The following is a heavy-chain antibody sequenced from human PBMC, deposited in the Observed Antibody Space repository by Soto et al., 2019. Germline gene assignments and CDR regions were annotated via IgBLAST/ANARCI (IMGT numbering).Heavy chain of an antibody. CDR3: ARSTYYDFWSGYSIPNWFDP. CDR2: IYYSGST. V-gene: IGHV4-59*08. Sequence: PSETLSLTCPVSGGSLSSYYWSWIRQTPGKGLEWIGYIYYSGSTNYNPSLKSRVTISVDTSKNQFSLKLSSVTAADTAVYYCARSTYYDFWSGYSIPNWFDPWGQGTPVTVSS. CDR1: GGSLSSYY. J-gene: IGHJ5*02. D-gene: IGHD3-3*01.